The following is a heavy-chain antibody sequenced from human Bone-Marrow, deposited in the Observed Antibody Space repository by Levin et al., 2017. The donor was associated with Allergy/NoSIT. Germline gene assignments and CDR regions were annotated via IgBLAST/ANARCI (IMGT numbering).Heavy chain of an antibody. CDR1: GFTFSSYA. V-gene: IGHV3-30-3*01. J-gene: IGHJ4*02. CDR3: ARARSSPFQYYYDSSGYQDY. CDR2: ISYDGSNK. Sequence: GGSLRLSCAASGFTFSSYAMHWVRQAPGKGLEWVAVISYDGSNKYYADSVKGRFTISRDNSKNTLYLQMNSLRAEDTAVYYCARARSSPFQYYYDSSGYQDYWGQGTLVTVSS. D-gene: IGHD3-22*01.